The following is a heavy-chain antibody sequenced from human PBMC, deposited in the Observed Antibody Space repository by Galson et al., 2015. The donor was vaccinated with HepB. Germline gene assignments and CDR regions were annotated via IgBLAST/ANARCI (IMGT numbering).Heavy chain of an antibody. V-gene: IGHV3-23*01. CDR3: AKHWEVAAAALVDY. Sequence: SLRLSCAASGFTFSNFAMTWVRQAPGKGLEWVSLISGSGGSTYYADSVKGRFTISRDNFKSTLYLQMNSLKAEDTAVYYCAKHWEVAAAALVDYWGQGTLVTVSS. CDR2: ISGSGGST. D-gene: IGHD6-13*01. CDR1: GFTFSNFA. J-gene: IGHJ4*02.